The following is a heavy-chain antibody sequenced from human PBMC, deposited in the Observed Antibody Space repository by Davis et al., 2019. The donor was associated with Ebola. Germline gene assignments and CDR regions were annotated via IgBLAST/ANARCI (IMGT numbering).Heavy chain of an antibody. CDR2: INYDGSEK. Sequence: GESLKISCAASGFTVSSNYMTWVRQVPGKGLEWVANINYDGSEKNYVDSVKGRFTISRDNSKNTLYLQMNTLRAEDTAVYYCAKNRVGTTPKYFDFWGQGTLVTVSS. CDR3: AKNRVGTTPKYFDF. J-gene: IGHJ4*02. D-gene: IGHD1-26*01. V-gene: IGHV3-7*01. CDR1: GFTVSSNY.